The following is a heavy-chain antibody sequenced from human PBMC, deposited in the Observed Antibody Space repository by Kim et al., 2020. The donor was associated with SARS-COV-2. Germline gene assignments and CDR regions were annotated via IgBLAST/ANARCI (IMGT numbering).Heavy chain of an antibody. Sequence: SETLSLTCTVSGVSISSDSYYWGWIRQPPGKGLEWIGNIYYSGITYYNPSLKSRVTTSVDTSRNQFSLKLTSVTAADTAVYYCARKIIKITNWFDPWGQGTLVTVSS. CDR2: IYYSGIT. J-gene: IGHJ5*02. V-gene: IGHV4-39*01. CDR3: ARKIIKITNWFDP. CDR1: GVSISSDSYY. D-gene: IGHD3-16*01.